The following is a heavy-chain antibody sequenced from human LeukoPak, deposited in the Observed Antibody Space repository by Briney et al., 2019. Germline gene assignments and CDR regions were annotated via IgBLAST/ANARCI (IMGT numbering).Heavy chain of an antibody. Sequence: PSETLSLTCAVYGGSFSGYYWSWIRQPPGKGLEWIGEINHSGSTTYNPSLKSRVTISVDTSKNQFSLKLRSVTAADTAVYYCAKSNGYGLIDIWGQGTMVTVSS. D-gene: IGHD3-22*01. J-gene: IGHJ3*02. CDR2: INHSGST. V-gene: IGHV4-34*01. CDR1: GGSFSGYY. CDR3: AKSNGYGLIDI.